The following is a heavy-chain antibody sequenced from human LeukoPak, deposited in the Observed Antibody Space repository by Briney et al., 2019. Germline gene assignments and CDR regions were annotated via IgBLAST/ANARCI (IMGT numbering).Heavy chain of an antibody. CDR2: ISWNSGSI. CDR1: GFTFDDYA. Sequence: PGRSLRLSCAASGFTFDDYAMHWVRQAPGKGLEWVSGISWNSGSIGYADSVKGRFTISRENAKNSLYLQMNSLRAEDTALYYCAKDIMRGQRAVAGSAFDYWGQGTLVTVSS. J-gene: IGHJ4*02. CDR3: AKDIMRGQRAVAGSAFDY. D-gene: IGHD6-19*01. V-gene: IGHV3-9*01.